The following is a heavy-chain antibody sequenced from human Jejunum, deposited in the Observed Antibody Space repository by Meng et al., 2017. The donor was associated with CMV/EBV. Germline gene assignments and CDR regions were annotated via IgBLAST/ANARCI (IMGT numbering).Heavy chain of an antibody. CDR1: SGSITSNA. V-gene: IGHV4-59*01. Sequence: VSSGSITSNAWSWIRHSARKGLEWIGSVSYSGSTNYNPSLKSRVTISMDMSENQFSLKVTSVTPGDTAVYYCARWSGSGTYPFADYWGQGTLVTVSS. D-gene: IGHD3-10*01. J-gene: IGHJ4*02. CDR3: ARWSGSGTYPFADY. CDR2: VSYSGST.